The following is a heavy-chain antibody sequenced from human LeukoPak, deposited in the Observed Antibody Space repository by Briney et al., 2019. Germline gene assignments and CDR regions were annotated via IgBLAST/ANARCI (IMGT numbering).Heavy chain of an antibody. CDR1: GGTFSSYA. J-gene: IGHJ4*02. V-gene: IGHV1-69*05. Sequence: SVKVSCKASGGTFSSYAISWVRQAPGQGLEWMGRITPIFGTANYAQKSQGRVTISTDESTSTAYMELSSLRSEDTAVYYCASTDMVMGYYFDYWGQGTLVTVSS. CDR3: ASTDMVMGYYFDY. CDR2: ITPIFGTA. D-gene: IGHD5-12*01.